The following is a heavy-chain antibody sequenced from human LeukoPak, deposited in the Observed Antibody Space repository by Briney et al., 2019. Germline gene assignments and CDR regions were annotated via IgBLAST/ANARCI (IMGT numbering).Heavy chain of an antibody. D-gene: IGHD3/OR15-3a*01. Sequence: GGSLRLSCAASGFTFSSYEMNWVRQAPGKGLEWVSYISSSGSTIYYADSVKGRFTISRDNAKNSLYLQMNSLRAEDTAVNYCARADSAYWYFDLWGRGTLVTVSS. CDR2: ISSSGSTI. J-gene: IGHJ2*01. CDR3: ARADSAYWYFDL. CDR1: GFTFSSYE. V-gene: IGHV3-48*03.